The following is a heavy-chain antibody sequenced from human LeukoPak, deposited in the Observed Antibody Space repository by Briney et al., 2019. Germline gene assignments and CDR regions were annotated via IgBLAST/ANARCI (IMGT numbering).Heavy chain of an antibody. J-gene: IGHJ4*02. Sequence: SETLSLTCTVSGGSISSYYWSWVRQPPGKGLEWIGYIYNSGSTTYNPSLKSRATISVDTSKNQFSLKLTSMTAADTAFYYCVRDRELHYWGQGILVTVSS. D-gene: IGHD1-7*01. V-gene: IGHV4-59*01. CDR1: GGSISSYY. CDR3: VRDRELHY. CDR2: IYNSGST.